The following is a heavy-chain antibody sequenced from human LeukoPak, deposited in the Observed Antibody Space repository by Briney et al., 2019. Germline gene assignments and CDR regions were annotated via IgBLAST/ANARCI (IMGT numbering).Heavy chain of an antibody. CDR1: GFTVSSNY. Sequence: GGSLRLSCAASGFTVSSNYMSWVRQAPGKGLEWVSVFYSGGSTYFADSVKGRFTISRDNSKNTLYLQMNSLRAEDTAVYYCATLKGKAFDYWGQGTLVTVSS. J-gene: IGHJ4*02. V-gene: IGHV3-53*01. CDR2: FYSGGST. CDR3: ATLKGKAFDY.